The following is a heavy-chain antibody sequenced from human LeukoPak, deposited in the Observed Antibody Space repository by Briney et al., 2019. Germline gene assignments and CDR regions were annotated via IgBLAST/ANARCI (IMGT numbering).Heavy chain of an antibody. V-gene: IGHV5-51*01. Sequence: GESLKISCKGSGYSFTTYWIVWVRQMPGKGLEWMGIIYPGDSDTRYSPSFQGQVTISADKSISTAYLQCSSLKSSDAAMYYCARHGLWFGEQPAYWGQGTLVTVSS. D-gene: IGHD3-10*01. CDR2: IYPGDSDT. CDR1: GYSFTTYW. CDR3: ARHGLWFGEQPAY. J-gene: IGHJ4*02.